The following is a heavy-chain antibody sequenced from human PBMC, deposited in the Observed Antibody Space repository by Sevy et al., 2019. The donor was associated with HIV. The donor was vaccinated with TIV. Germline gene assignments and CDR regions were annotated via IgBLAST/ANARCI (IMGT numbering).Heavy chain of an antibody. D-gene: IGHD3-22*01. CDR3: AKGYYYDSSGYYS. Sequence: GGSLRLSCAASGFTFDDYTMHWVRQAPGKGLEWVSLIGWDGGSTYYADSVKGRFTISRDNSKNSLYLQMNSLRTEDTALYYCAKGYYYDSSGYYSWGQGTLVTVSS. CDR1: GFTFDDYT. J-gene: IGHJ4*02. V-gene: IGHV3-43*01. CDR2: IGWDGGST.